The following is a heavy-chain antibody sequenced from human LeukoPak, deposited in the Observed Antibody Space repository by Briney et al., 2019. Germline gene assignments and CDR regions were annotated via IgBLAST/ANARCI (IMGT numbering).Heavy chain of an antibody. J-gene: IGHJ4*02. CDR3: AKDGMSIAVASLGGY. V-gene: IGHV3-23*01. CDR1: GFTFSSYA. Sequence: PGGSLRLSCAASGFTFSSYAMSWVRQAPGKGLEWVSAISGSGGSTYYADSVKGRFTISRDDSKNTLYLQMNSLRAEDTAVYYCAKDGMSIAVASLGGYWGQGTLVTVSS. CDR2: ISGSGGST. D-gene: IGHD6-19*01.